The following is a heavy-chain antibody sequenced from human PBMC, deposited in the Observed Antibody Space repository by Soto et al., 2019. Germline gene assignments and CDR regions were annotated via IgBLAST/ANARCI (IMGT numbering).Heavy chain of an antibody. CDR2: ISSSGSTI. Sequence: GESLKISCAASGFTFSDYYMSWIRQAPGKGLEWVSYISSSGSTIYYAESVKGRFTISRDNAKNSLYLQMNSLRAEDTAVYYCAREGGIAAAGGNFDYWGQGTLVTVSS. V-gene: IGHV3-11*01. D-gene: IGHD6-13*01. J-gene: IGHJ4*02. CDR1: GFTFSDYY. CDR3: AREGGIAAAGGNFDY.